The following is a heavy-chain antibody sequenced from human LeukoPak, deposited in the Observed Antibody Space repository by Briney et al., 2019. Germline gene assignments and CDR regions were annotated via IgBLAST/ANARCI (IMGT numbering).Heavy chain of an antibody. D-gene: IGHD3-10*01. J-gene: IGHJ5*02. CDR2: IGTAGDT. CDR1: GFTFSSYD. Sequence: GGSLRLSCAASGFTFSSYDMHWVRQATGKGLEWVSAIGTAGDTYYPGSVKGRFTISRDNSKNSLYLQMNSMRAGDTAVYYCARGGQVLLWFGELLLEGNWFDPWGQGTLVTVSS. CDR3: ARGGQVLLWFGELLLEGNWFDP. V-gene: IGHV3-13*04.